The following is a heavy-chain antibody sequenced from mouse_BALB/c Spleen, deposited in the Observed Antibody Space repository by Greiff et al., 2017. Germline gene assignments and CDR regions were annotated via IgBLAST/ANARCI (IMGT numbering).Heavy chain of an antibody. V-gene: IGHV5-9-3*01. CDR1: GFTFSSYA. Sequence: EVKLMESGGGLVQPGGSLKLSCAASGFTFSSYAMSWVRQTPEKRLEWVATISSGGSYTYYPDSVKGRFTISRDNAKNTLYLQMSSLRSEDTAMYYCARPNFYFDYWGQGTTLTVSS. D-gene: IGHD4-1*01. J-gene: IGHJ2*01. CDR3: ARPNFYFDY. CDR2: ISSGGSYT.